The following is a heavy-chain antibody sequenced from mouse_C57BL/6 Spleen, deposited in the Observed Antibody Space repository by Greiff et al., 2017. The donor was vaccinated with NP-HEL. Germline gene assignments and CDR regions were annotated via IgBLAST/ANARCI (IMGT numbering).Heavy chain of an antibody. V-gene: IGHV5-4*03. Sequence: EVKVVESGGGLVKPGGSLKLSCAASGFTFSSYAMSWVRQTPEKRLEWVATISDGGSYTYYPDNVKGRFTISRDNAKNNLYLQMSHLKSEDTAMYYCARGVGYYGGFAYWGQGTLVTVSA. CDR3: ARGVGYYGGFAY. J-gene: IGHJ3*01. D-gene: IGHD2-3*01. CDR1: GFTFSSYA. CDR2: ISDGGSYT.